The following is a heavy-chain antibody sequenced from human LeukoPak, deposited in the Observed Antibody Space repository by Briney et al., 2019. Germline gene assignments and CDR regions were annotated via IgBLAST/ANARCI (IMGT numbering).Heavy chain of an antibody. J-gene: IGHJ4*02. D-gene: IGHD5-18*01. CDR2: ISSSGSTI. CDR1: GFTFSSYE. CDR3: ARDHVDTAMVCFDY. Sequence: QPGGSLRLSCAASGFTFSSYEMNWVRQAPGKGLEWVSYISSSGSTIYYADSVKGRFTISRDNAKNSLYLQMNSLRAEDTAVYCCARDHVDTAMVCFDYWGQGTLVTVSS. V-gene: IGHV3-48*03.